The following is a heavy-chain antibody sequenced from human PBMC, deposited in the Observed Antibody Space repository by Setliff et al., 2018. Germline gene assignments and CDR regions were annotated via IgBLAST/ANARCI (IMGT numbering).Heavy chain of an antibody. CDR1: GFTFSSYS. V-gene: IGHV3-48*04. J-gene: IGHJ2*01. CDR2: ISSGSSTI. CDR3: ARVAGRGRYWYFDL. Sequence: GGSLRLSCVISGFTFSSYSMNWVRQAPGKGLEWVSYISSGSSTIYYADSVKGRFTISRDNAKNSLYLRMNSLRAEDTAVYYCARVAGRGRYWYFDLWGRGTLVTVSS.